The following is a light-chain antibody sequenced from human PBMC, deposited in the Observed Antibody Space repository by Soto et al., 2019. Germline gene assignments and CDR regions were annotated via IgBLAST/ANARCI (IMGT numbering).Light chain of an antibody. J-gene: IGLJ7*01. Sequence: QSALTQPASVSGSLGQSITLSCTGSGGDIGAYNYVSWYQRHPGKAPKLIIYGVTHRPSGVSSRFSASKSAYTASLTISALQAEDEADYYCSSFTTTYFYVFGPGTQLTVL. V-gene: IGLV2-14*01. CDR3: SSFTTTYFYV. CDR2: GVT. CDR1: GGDIGAYNY.